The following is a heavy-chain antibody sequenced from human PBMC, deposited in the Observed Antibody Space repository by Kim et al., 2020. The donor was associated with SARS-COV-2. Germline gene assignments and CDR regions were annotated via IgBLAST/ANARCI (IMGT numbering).Heavy chain of an antibody. CDR2: ISGSGGST. V-gene: IGHV3-23*01. CDR3: AKDAFQIVVPAAPVDY. CDR1: GFTFSSYA. J-gene: IGHJ4*02. Sequence: GGSLRLSCAASGFTFSSYAMSWVRQAPGKGLEWVSAISGSGGSTYYADSVKGRFTISRDNSKNTLYLQMNSLRAEDTAVYYCAKDAFQIVVPAAPVDYWGQGTLVTVSS. D-gene: IGHD2-2*01.